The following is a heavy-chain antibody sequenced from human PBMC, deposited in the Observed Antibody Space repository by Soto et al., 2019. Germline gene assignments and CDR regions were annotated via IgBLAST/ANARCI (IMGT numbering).Heavy chain of an antibody. CDR2: IYYRGKA. J-gene: IGHJ4*02. CDR3: ARLEGLATISYYFDF. V-gene: IGHV4-39*02. CDR1: DDSINSDKYY. Sequence: QLQLQESGPGLVKPSETLSLTCSVSDDSINSDKYYCGWIRQPPGKGLEWIGSIYYRGKAYYNPSLQTRVTISLDKPRSHFSLKLNSVTAADSAVYFCARLEGLATISYYFDFWGPGALVTVSS. D-gene: IGHD3-9*01.